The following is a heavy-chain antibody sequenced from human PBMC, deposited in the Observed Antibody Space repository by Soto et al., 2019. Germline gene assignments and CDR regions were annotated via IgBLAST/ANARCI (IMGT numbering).Heavy chain of an antibody. Sequence: QVQLVQSGAEVKKPGSSVKVSCKASGGTFSSYAISWVRQAPGQGLEWIAGIIPIFGTANYAQKFQGRVTITADESTSTAYMELSSLRSEDTAVYYCARVRQKYDSSGYMIGAFDIWGQGTMVTVSS. CDR2: IIPIFGTA. V-gene: IGHV1-69*01. J-gene: IGHJ3*02. CDR1: GGTFSSYA. D-gene: IGHD3-22*01. CDR3: ARVRQKYDSSGYMIGAFDI.